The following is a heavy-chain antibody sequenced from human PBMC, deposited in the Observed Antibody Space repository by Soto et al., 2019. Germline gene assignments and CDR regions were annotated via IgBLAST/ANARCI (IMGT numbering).Heavy chain of an antibody. CDR2: IKQDGSEK. D-gene: IGHD3-22*01. V-gene: IGHV3-7*04. Sequence: PGGSLRLSCAASGLTFSSYWMSWVRQAPGKGLEWVANIKQDGSEKWYVDSVKGRFTMSRDNAKNSLYLQMNSLRAEDAAVYYCARGDYYDSSGPFLDVSENWGQGTMVTV. CDR3: ARGDYYDSSGPFLDVSEN. CDR1: GLTFSSYW. J-gene: IGHJ3*02.